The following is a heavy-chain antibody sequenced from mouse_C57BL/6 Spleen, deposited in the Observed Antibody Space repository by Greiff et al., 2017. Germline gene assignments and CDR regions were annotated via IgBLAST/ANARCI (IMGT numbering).Heavy chain of an antibody. Sequence: EVQLQQSGGGLVQPGGSMKLSCVASGFTFSNYWMNWVRQSPEKGLEWVAQIRLKSDNYATHYAESVKGRFTISRDDSKSSVYLQMNNLRAEDTGIYYCTRVGANWGDYWGQGTTLTVSS. D-gene: IGHD4-1*01. J-gene: IGHJ2*01. CDR3: TRVGANWGDY. V-gene: IGHV6-3*01. CDR1: GFTFSNYW. CDR2: IRLKSDNYAT.